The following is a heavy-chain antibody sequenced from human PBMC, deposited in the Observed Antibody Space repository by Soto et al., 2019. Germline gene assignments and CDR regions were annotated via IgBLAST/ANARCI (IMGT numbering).Heavy chain of an antibody. CDR1: GFTFGDYA. CDR3: TRDRITMIVVVISGDYYGMDV. Sequence: GGSVRLSCTASGFTFGDYAMSWFRQAPGKGLEWVGFIRSKAYGGTTEYAASVKGRFTISRDDSKSIAYLQMNSLKTEDTAVYYCTRDRITMIVVVISGDYYGMDVWGQGTTVTVSS. CDR2: IRSKAYGGTT. J-gene: IGHJ6*02. D-gene: IGHD3-22*01. V-gene: IGHV3-49*03.